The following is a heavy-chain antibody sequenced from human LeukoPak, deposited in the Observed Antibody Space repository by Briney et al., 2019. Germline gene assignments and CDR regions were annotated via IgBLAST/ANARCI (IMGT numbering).Heavy chain of an antibody. CDR3: AGEYSYGLVSGDY. CDR2: ISSSSYI. V-gene: IGHV3-21*01. CDR1: GFTFSSYS. J-gene: IGHJ4*02. Sequence: GGSLRLSCAASGFTFSSYSMNWVRQAPGKGLEWVSSISSSSYIYYADSVKGRFTISRDNAKNSLYLQMNSLRAEDTAVYYCAGEYSYGLVSGDYWGQGTPVTVSS. D-gene: IGHD5-18*01.